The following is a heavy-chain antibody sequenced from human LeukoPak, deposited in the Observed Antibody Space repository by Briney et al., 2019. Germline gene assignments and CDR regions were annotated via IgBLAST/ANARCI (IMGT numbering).Heavy chain of an antibody. V-gene: IGHV3-23*01. Sequence: GGSLRLSCGASGFTFSSYAMRWVRQAPGKGREWVSGMSGSGGSTYYADSVKGRFTISRDNSKNTLYLQMNSLRAEDTAVYYCAKGNSSWNLGTYYYYRDVWGKGTTVTVSS. CDR1: GFTFSSYA. D-gene: IGHD6-13*01. CDR2: MSGSGGST. J-gene: IGHJ6*03. CDR3: AKGNSSWNLGTYYYYRDV.